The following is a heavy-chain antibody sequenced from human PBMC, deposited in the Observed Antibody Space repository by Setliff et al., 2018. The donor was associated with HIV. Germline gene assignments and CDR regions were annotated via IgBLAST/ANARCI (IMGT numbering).Heavy chain of an antibody. D-gene: IGHD6-19*01. CDR3: AKTNGWFLIDY. CDR1: GFTFTNYG. V-gene: IGHV3-NL1*01. CDR2: INPDETRI. Sequence: PGGSLRLSCVVSGFTFTNYGMNWVRQAPGKGLEWVSGINPDETRIHYADSVKGRFTISRDDSKNTLFLQMDSLRPGDTALYYCAKTNGWFLIDYWGQGTLVTVSS. J-gene: IGHJ4*02.